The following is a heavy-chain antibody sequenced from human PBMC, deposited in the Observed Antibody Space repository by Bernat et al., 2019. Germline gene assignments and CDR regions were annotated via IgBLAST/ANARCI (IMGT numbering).Heavy chain of an antibody. CDR2: IKSKTDGGTT. Sequence: EVQVVESGGGLVQPGGSLRLACAASGFIFSSYGMSWVRQGPGKGLEWVGRIKSKTDGGTTDYAAPVKGRFTISRDDSKNTLYLQMNSLKTEDTAVYYCTTGGSCLDCFDYWGQGTLVTGSS. D-gene: IGHD2-15*01. CDR3: TTGGSCLDCFDY. V-gene: IGHV3-15*01. CDR1: GFIFSSYG. J-gene: IGHJ4*02.